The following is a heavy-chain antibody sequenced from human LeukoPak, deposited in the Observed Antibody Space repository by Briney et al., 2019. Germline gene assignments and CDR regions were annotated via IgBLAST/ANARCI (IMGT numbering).Heavy chain of an antibody. Sequence: SVKVSCKASGGTFSSYAISWVRQAPGQGLEWMGRIIPIFGTANYAQKFQGRVTITTDESTSTAYMELSSLRSEDTAVYYCARDGVLWFGPADYWGQGTLVTVSS. CDR1: GGTFSSYA. CDR3: ARDGVLWFGPADY. V-gene: IGHV1-69*05. CDR2: IIPIFGTA. D-gene: IGHD3-10*01. J-gene: IGHJ4*02.